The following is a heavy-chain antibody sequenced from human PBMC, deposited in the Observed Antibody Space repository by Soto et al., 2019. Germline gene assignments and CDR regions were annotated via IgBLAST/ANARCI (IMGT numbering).Heavy chain of an antibody. CDR2: ISDSSSTI. Sequence: EVHLVGSGGGLVQPGGSLRLSCAASGFTFSSYSMNWVRQAPGKGREWVSYISDSSSTIYYADSVKGRFTVSRDNAKNSLYLQVNGLRDEDTAVYYCARDSGHGEYFRNWGQGTLVTVSS. J-gene: IGHJ4*02. CDR3: ARDSGHGEYFRN. D-gene: IGHD4-17*01. CDR1: GFTFSSYS. V-gene: IGHV3-48*02.